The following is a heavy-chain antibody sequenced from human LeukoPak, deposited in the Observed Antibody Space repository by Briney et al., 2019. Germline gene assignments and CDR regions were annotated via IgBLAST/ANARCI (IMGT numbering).Heavy chain of an antibody. CDR2: INPNSGGT. CDR3: ARRSVQYSGHDVGNWFDP. D-gene: IGHD5-12*01. J-gene: IGHJ5*02. CDR1: GYTFTGYY. V-gene: IGHV1-2*02. Sequence: ASVKVSCKASGYTFTGYYIHWVRQAPGQGLEWMGWINPNSGGTNYAQMFQGRVTMTRDTSISTAYMELSRLRSDDTAVYYCARRSVQYSGHDVGNWFDPWGQGTLVTVSS.